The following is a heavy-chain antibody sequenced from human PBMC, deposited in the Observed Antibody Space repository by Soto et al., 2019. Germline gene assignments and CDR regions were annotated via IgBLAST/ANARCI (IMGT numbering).Heavy chain of an antibody. CDR1: GFTFSSYW. Sequence: GSLRLSCAASGFTFSSYWMSWVRQAPGKGLEWVANIKQDGSEKYYVDSVKGRFTISRDNAKNSLYLQMNSLRAEDTAVYYCARVETAVAILKRGNYYYYYYMDVWGKGTTVTVSS. CDR3: ARVETAVAILKRGNYYYYYYMDV. CDR2: IKQDGSEK. J-gene: IGHJ6*03. D-gene: IGHD6-19*01. V-gene: IGHV3-7*01.